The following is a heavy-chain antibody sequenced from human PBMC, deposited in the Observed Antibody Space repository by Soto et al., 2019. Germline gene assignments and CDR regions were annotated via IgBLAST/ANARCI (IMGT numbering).Heavy chain of an antibody. V-gene: IGHV4-61*01. CDR2: IYRGSP. CDR3: ARDQGLGAGYFDL. D-gene: IGHD7-27*01. Sequence: ASETLSLTCTVSGGSVSTGTYYWSWIRQPAGKGLEWMGYIYRGSPNYNPSLESRLTISVDTSRTQFSLMLKSVTAADTAVYYCARDQGLGAGYFDLWGRGTLVTVSS. CDR1: GGSVSTGTYY. J-gene: IGHJ2*01.